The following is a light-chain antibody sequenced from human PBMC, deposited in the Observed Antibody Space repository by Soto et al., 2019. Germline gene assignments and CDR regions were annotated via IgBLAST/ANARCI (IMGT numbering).Light chain of an antibody. V-gene: IGKV3-20*01. CDR1: QSVSSSY. J-gene: IGKJ5*01. CDR2: GAS. Sequence: EIVLTQSPGTLSLSAGERATLSCRASQSVSSSYLAWYQQKPGQAPRLLIYGASSRATGIPDRFSGSGSGTDFTLTINRLEPEDFAVYYCQQYGSSPTFGEGTRLEI. CDR3: QQYGSSPT.